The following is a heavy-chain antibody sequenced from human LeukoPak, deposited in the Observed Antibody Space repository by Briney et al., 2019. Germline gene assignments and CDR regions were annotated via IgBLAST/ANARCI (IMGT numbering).Heavy chain of an antibody. Sequence: PGGSLRLSCAASGFTVSSNYMSWVRQAPGKGLEWVSVIYSGGSTYYADSVKGRFTISRDNSKNTVYLQMNSLRAEDTAVYYCAKDEVHWGRGVFDYWGQGTLVTVSS. V-gene: IGHV3-53*01. CDR3: AKDEVHWGRGVFDY. J-gene: IGHJ4*02. CDR1: GFTVSSNY. CDR2: IYSGGST. D-gene: IGHD3-16*01.